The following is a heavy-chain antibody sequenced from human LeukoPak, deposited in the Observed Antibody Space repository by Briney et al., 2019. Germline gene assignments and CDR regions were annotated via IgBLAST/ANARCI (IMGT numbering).Heavy chain of an antibody. CDR3: AATIKRDYGDTNLDC. CDR2: IYTGGST. D-gene: IGHD4-17*01. J-gene: IGHJ4*02. CDR1: GGSCNSYY. Sequence: SETLSLTCTVSGGSCNSYYWNWIRQPAGKGLERIGRIYTGGSTNYNPSLKSRLTISGDTSKSQFSLKLSSVTAADTAVYYCAATIKRDYGDTNLDCWGQGTLVTVSS. V-gene: IGHV4-4*07.